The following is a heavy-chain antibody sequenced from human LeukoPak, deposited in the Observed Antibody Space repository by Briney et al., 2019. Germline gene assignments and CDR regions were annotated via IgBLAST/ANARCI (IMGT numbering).Heavy chain of an antibody. Sequence: GGSLRLSCAASGFTFSSYGMSWVRQAPGKGLEWVSGINWNGGSTGYADSVKGRFTISRDNAKNSLYLQMNSLRAEDTALYYCAGGYSSGPYDYWGQGTLVTVSS. CDR1: GFTFSSYG. D-gene: IGHD6-25*01. V-gene: IGHV3-20*04. J-gene: IGHJ4*02. CDR2: INWNGGST. CDR3: AGGYSSGPYDY.